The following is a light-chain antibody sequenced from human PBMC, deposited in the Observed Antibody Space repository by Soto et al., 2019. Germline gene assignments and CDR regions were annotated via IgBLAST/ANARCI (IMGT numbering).Light chain of an antibody. V-gene: IGKV1-27*01. CDR1: QGINNY. J-gene: IGKJ1*01. CDR3: QKYDSAPRT. Sequence: DIQMTQSPSSLSASVGDTVTISCRASQGINNYLAWYQQKPGKPPVLLIYTASTLKPGVPSRFSGSRAGTEFTLTISSLQPEDFATYYCQKYDSAPRTFGQGTKVDIK. CDR2: TAS.